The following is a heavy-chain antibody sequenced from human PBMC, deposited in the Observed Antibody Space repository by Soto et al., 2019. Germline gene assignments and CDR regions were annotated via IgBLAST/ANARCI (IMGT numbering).Heavy chain of an antibody. J-gene: IGHJ4*02. CDR1: GDSISSYY. CDR2: LYYGRSA. V-gene: IGHV4-59*01. CDR3: ALRSMAVVPEY. Sequence: QVQLQESGPGLVKPSETLSLTCAVSGDSISSYYCMWIRQPPGKGLESIGYLYYGRSANYNPSLKSPVTLSVDTSTNQCSLTLSSMTAADTAVYYFALRSMAVVPEYWGQGTLVTASS. D-gene: IGHD3-22*01.